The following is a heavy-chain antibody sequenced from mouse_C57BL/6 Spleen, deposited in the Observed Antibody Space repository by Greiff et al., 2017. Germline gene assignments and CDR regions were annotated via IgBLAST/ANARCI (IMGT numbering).Heavy chain of an antibody. D-gene: IGHD2-3*01. CDR1: GYTFTSYG. CDR2: IYPRSGNT. J-gene: IGHJ3*01. Sequence: QVQLQQSGAELARPGASVKLSCKASGYTFTSYGISWVKQRTGQGLEWIGEIYPRSGNTYYNEKFKGKATLTADKSSSPAYMELRSLTSEDSAVYFCARGRIYDGYYSFAYWGQGTLVTVSA. CDR3: ARGRIYDGYYSFAY. V-gene: IGHV1-81*01.